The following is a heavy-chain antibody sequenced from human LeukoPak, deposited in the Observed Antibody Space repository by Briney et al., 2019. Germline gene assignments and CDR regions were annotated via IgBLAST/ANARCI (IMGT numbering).Heavy chain of an antibody. Sequence: SETLSLTCTVSGGSISSGDYYWSWIRQPPGKGLEWIGYIYYSGSTNYNPSLKSRVTISVDTSKNQFSLKLSSVTAADTAVYYCATLPTHEYCGGDCNAFDIWGQGTMVTVSS. J-gene: IGHJ3*02. CDR3: ATLPTHEYCGGDCNAFDI. V-gene: IGHV4-61*08. CDR2: IYYSGST. CDR1: GGSISSGDYY. D-gene: IGHD2-21*02.